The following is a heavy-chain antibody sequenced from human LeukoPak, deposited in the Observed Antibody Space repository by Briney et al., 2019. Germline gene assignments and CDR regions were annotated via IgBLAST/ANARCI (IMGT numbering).Heavy chain of an antibody. V-gene: IGHV3-23*01. CDR3: AKDRAYYSDSSGYYLVRAYDY. Sequence: GGSLRLSCEASGFTFSTYAMSWVRQAPGKGLEWVSGISGSGGSTFYADSVKGRFTISRDNSKNTLYLQMNSLRAEDTAVYYCAKDRAYYSDSSGYYLVRAYDYWGQGTLVTVSS. J-gene: IGHJ4*02. D-gene: IGHD3-22*01. CDR1: GFTFSTYA. CDR2: ISGSGGST.